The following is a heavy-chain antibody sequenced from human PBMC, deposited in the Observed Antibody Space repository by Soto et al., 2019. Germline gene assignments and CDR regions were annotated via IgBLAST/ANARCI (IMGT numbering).Heavy chain of an antibody. J-gene: IGHJ6*02. Sequence: SVKVSCKASGGTFSSYAISWVRQAPGQGLEWMGGIIPIFGTANHAQKFQGRVTITADESTSTAYMELSSLRSEDSAVYYCATAMVRGVIMENYGMDVWGQGTTVTVSS. CDR3: ATAMVRGVIMENYGMDV. CDR2: IIPIFGTA. V-gene: IGHV1-69*13. CDR1: GGTFSSYA. D-gene: IGHD3-10*01.